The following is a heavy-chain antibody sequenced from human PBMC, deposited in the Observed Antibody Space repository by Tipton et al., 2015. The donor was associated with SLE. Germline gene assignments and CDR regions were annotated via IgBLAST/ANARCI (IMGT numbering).Heavy chain of an antibody. CDR1: GGSINTYY. CDR3: ARVGSGWYTSAFDI. Sequence: TLSLTCTVSGGSINTYYWSWIRQPPGKGLEWIGYIYHSGSTNYNPSLKSRVNISVDTSKNQFSLKLSSVTAADTAVYYCARVGSGWYTSAFDIWGQGTMVTVSS. J-gene: IGHJ3*02. V-gene: IGHV4-59*01. CDR2: IYHSGST. D-gene: IGHD6-19*01.